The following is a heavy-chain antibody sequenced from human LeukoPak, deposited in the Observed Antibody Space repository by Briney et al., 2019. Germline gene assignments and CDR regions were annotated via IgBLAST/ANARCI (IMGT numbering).Heavy chain of an antibody. Sequence: GGSLRLSCAASGFTFNSYAMSWVRQAPGKGLEWVSSISGRGDKTYYADSVKGRLTTSRDNSKNTLYLQMNSLRAEDTAVYYCARVLAGYSSSWYDLNMNVGGKGTRSPSP. V-gene: IGHV3-23*01. D-gene: IGHD6-13*01. CDR3: ARVLAGYSSSWYDLNMNV. J-gene: IGHJ6*03. CDR2: ISGRGDKT. CDR1: GFTFNSYA.